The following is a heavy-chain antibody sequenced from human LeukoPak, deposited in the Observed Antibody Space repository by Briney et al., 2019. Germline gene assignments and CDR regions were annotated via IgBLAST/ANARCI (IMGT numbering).Heavy chain of an antibody. CDR1: GFTFSSYG. CDR3: ARDRLWDIVATMGSWFDP. J-gene: IGHJ5*02. CDR2: ISYDGSNK. D-gene: IGHD5-12*01. V-gene: IGHV3-30*19. Sequence: GRSLRLSCAASGFTFSSYGMHWVRQAPGKGLEWVAVISYDGSNKYYADSVKGRFTISRDNSKNTLYLQMNSLRAEDTAVYYCARDRLWDIVATMGSWFDPWGQGTLVTVSS.